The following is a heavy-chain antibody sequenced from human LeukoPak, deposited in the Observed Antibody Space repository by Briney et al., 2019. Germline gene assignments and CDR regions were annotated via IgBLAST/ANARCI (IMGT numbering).Heavy chain of an antibody. CDR3: ARTMGHGSSWYYGMDV. CDR1: GGSISSYY. D-gene: IGHD6-13*01. J-gene: IGHJ6*02. Sequence: PSETLSLTCTVSGGSISSYYWSWIRQPPGKGLEWIGYIYYSGSTNYNPSLKSRVTISVDTSKNQFSLKLSSVTAADTAVYYCARTMGHGSSWYYGMDVWGQGTTVTASS. CDR2: IYYSGST. V-gene: IGHV4-59*01.